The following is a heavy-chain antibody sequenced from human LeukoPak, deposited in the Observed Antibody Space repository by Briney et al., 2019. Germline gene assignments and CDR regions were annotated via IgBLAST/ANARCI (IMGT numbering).Heavy chain of an antibody. J-gene: IGHJ6*02. CDR2: IYTSGST. CDR1: GGSISSYY. Sequence: SETLSLTCTVSGGSISSYYWSWIRQPAGKGLEWIGRIYTSGSTNYNPSLKSRVTMSVDTSKNQFSLKLSSVTAADTAVYYCARDVPYGDYDYYYYGMDVWGQGTTVTVSS. CDR3: ARDVPYGDYDYYYYGMDV. V-gene: IGHV4-4*07. D-gene: IGHD4-17*01.